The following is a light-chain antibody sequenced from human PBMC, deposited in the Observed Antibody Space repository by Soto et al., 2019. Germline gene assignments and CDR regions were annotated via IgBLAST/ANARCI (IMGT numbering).Light chain of an antibody. CDR1: SSNIGAGYD. Sequence: QSVLTQPPSVSGAPGQRVTISCTGNSSNIGAGYDVHWYQQLPGTAPKLLIYNNHQRPSGVPDRFSGSQSGTSASLAISGLQSDDEADYYCATWDVSLSAWVFGGGTKVTVL. J-gene: IGLJ3*02. V-gene: IGLV1-40*01. CDR2: NNH. CDR3: ATWDVSLSAWV.